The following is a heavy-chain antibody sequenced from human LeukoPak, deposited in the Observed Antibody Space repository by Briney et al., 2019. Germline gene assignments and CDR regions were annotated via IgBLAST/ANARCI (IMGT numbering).Heavy chain of an antibody. J-gene: IGHJ4*02. V-gene: IGHV4-59*08. D-gene: IGHD2-15*01. Sequence: SETLSLTCTVSGGSNSGYYWSWIRQPPGKGLEWIGYIYHSGSTNYNPSLKSRVTISGDPSKKQFSLKLSSVTAADTAVYYCASRRGSIGYFDYWGQGTLVTVSS. CDR3: ASRRGSIGYFDY. CDR2: IYHSGST. CDR1: GGSNSGYY.